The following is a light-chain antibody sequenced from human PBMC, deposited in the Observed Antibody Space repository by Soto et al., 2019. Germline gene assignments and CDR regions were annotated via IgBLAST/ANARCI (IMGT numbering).Light chain of an antibody. J-gene: IGLJ3*02. Sequence: QTVGTQEPSFSVSPGGTVTLTCGLSSGSVSTSHFPNWYQQTPGQPPRTLIYGTKTRSSGVPDRFSGSILGIRAALTITGAQEDAESDYYCVLYVGSGIWVFGGGTKLTVL. CDR1: SGSVSTSHF. V-gene: IGLV8-61*01. CDR3: VLYVGSGIWV. CDR2: GTK.